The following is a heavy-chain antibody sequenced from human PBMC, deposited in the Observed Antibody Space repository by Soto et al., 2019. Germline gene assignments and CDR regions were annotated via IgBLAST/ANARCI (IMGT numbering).Heavy chain of an antibody. CDR3: ARGGYYDSSGYVY. CDR1: GGSISSYY. D-gene: IGHD3-22*01. J-gene: IGHJ4*02. Sequence: PSETLSLTCTVSGGSISSYYWSWIRQPPGKGLEWIGYIYSSGSTNYNPSLKSRVTISVDTSKNQFSLKLSSVTAADTAVYYCARGGYYDSSGYVYWGQGTLVTVSS. CDR2: IYSSGST. V-gene: IGHV4-59*01.